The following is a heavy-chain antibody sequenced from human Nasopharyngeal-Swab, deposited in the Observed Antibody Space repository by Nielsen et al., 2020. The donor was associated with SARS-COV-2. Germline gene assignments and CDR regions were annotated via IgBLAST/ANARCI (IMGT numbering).Heavy chain of an antibody. D-gene: IGHD1-26*01. V-gene: IGHV4-59*01. J-gene: IGHJ3*02. CDR3: ARDKRELLADDALDI. CDR2: IYYSGST. Sequence: SETLSLTCTVSGGSMRSYYWNWIRQPPGKGLEWIGYIYYSGSTNYNPSLKSRVTISVDTSENQFSLKLRSVTAADTAVYYCARDKRELLADDALDIWGQGTMVTVSS. CDR1: GGSMRSYY.